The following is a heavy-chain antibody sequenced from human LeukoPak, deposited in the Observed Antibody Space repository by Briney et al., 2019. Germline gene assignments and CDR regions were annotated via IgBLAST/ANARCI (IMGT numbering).Heavy chain of an antibody. D-gene: IGHD6-6*01. J-gene: IGHJ4*02. CDR1: GGSISSNNW. V-gene: IGHV4-4*02. Sequence: SETLSLSCAVSGGSISSNNWWSWVRQPPGKGLEWIGEIYNSGNANYTPSLKTRFTISVDNAKNQFSLILSSVTAADTAVYYWAGEVGARLFGFWGQGTLVTVSS. CDR3: AGEVGARLFGF. CDR2: IYNSGNA.